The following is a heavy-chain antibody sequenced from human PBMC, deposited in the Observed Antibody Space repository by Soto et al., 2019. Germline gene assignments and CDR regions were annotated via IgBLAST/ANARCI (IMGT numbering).Heavy chain of an antibody. CDR1: GFTFSSYA. CDR3: AKETGYSSGCDDFAY. V-gene: IGHV3-23*01. J-gene: IGHJ4*02. D-gene: IGHD6-19*01. Sequence: EVQLLESGGGLVQPGGSLRLSCAASGFTFSSYAMSWVRQAPGKGLEWVSAISGSGGSTYYADSVKGRFTISRDNSKNALYLQKNSLRAEDTVVYYCAKETGYSSGCDDFAYWGQGTLVTVSS. CDR2: ISGSGGST.